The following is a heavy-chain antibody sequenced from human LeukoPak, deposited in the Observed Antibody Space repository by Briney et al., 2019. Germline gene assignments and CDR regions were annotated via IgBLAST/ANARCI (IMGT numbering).Heavy chain of an antibody. CDR3: ARDRGDYSGDPGYFDY. Sequence: SETLSLTCTVSGGSISSYYWSWIRQPPGKGLEWIGYIYYSGSTNYNPSLKSRVTISVDTSKNQFSLKLSSVTAADTAVYYCARDRGDYSGDPGYFDYWGQGPLVSVSS. V-gene: IGHV4-59*01. CDR1: GGSISSYY. CDR2: IYYSGST. D-gene: IGHD4-4*01. J-gene: IGHJ4*02.